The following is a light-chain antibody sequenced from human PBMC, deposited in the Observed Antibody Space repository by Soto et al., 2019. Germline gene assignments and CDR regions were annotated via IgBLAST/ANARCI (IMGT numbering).Light chain of an antibody. J-gene: IGKJ2*01. CDR1: QSVSSSY. V-gene: IGKV3-20*01. CDR2: GAS. CDR3: QQYGSSLF. Sequence: EIVLTQSPGTLSLSPGERATLSCRASQSVSSSYLAWYQQKPGQDPRLLIYGASSRATGIPDRFSGSGSGTDFTLTISSLEPEDFAVYYCQQYGSSLFFGQGTQLEIK.